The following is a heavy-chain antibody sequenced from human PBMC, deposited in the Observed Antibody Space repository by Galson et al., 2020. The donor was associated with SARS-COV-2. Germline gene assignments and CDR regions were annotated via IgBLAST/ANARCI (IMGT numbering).Heavy chain of an antibody. Sequence: GESLKISCAASGFTFSSYSMNWVRQAPGKGLEWVSSISSSSSYIYYADSVKGRFTISRDNAKNSLYLQMNSLRAEDTAVYYCARDLTTVTTCYFDYWGQGTLVTVSS. CDR3: ARDLTTVTTCYFDY. CDR1: GFTFSSYS. V-gene: IGHV3-21*01. CDR2: ISSSSSYI. J-gene: IGHJ4*02. D-gene: IGHD4-17*01.